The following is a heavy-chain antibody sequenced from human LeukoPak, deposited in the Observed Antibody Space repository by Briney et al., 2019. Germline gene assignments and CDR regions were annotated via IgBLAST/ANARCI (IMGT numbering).Heavy chain of an antibody. V-gene: IGHV1-69*13. J-gene: IGHJ4*02. CDR1: GATFSSYA. D-gene: IGHD3-9*01. CDR3: ARGVDIPYYFDY. Sequence: SVKVSCKASGATFSSYAISWVRQSPGQGLGWMGGIIPIFGTANYAQKFQGRVTITADESTSTAYMELSSLRSEDTAVYYCARGVDIPYYFDYWGQGTLVTVSP. CDR2: IIPIFGTA.